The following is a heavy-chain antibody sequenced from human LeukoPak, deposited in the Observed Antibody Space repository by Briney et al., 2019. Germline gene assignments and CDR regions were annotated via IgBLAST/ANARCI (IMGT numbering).Heavy chain of an antibody. J-gene: IGHJ6*03. CDR2: INPNSGGT. D-gene: IGHD6-13*01. CDR3: ARAPRYSSSWYRWSDYYYYYMDV. V-gene: IGHV1-2*02. CDR1: GYTFTGYC. Sequence: ASVKVSCKASGYTFTGYCMHWVRQAPGQGLEWMGWINPNSGGTNYAQKFQGRVTMTRDTSISTAYMELSRLRSDDTAVYYCARAPRYSSSWYRWSDYYYYYMDVWGKGTTVTISS.